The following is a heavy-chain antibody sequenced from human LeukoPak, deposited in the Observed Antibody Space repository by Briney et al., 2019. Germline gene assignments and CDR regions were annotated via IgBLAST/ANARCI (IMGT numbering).Heavy chain of an antibody. CDR1: GFTFNSYA. D-gene: IGHD6-6*01. J-gene: IGHJ4*02. CDR2: ISGSGGST. CDR3: AKDSAYRSSSLDY. V-gene: IGHV3-23*01. Sequence: GGSLRLSCAASGFTFNSYAMSWLRQAPGKALEWVSAISGSGGSTYYADSVKGRLTISRDNSTNTLYLQMNSLRAEDTAVYYCAKDSAYRSSSLDYWGQGTLVTVSS.